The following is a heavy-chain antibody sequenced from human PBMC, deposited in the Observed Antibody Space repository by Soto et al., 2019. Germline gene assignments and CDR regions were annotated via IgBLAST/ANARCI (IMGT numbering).Heavy chain of an antibody. J-gene: IGHJ6*02. D-gene: IGHD3-10*01. CDR3: ARMYRGTSMDV. Sequence: QVQLQESGPGLVKPSQTLSLTCTVSGGSISSGGYYWSWIRQHPGKGLEWIGYIYYSGSTYYNPSLKSRVTISVDTSKTPFSLKLSSVTAAETAVYYCARMYRGTSMDVWGQGTTVTVSS. CDR2: IYYSGST. CDR1: GGSISSGGYY. V-gene: IGHV4-31*03.